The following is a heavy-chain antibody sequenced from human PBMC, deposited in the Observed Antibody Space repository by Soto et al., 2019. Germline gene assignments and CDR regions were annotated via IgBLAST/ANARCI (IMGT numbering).Heavy chain of an antibody. V-gene: IGHV4-31*03. CDR2: IYYSGST. J-gene: IGHJ6*02. CDR1: GGSISSGGYY. Sequence: SETLSLTCTVSGGSISSGGYYWSWIRQHPGKGLEWIGYIYYSGSTYYNPSLKSRVTISVDTSKNQFSLKLSSVTAADTAVYYCARDSGDYDILTKDYYYYYGMDVWGQGTTVTVS. CDR3: ARDSGDYDILTKDYYYYYGMDV. D-gene: IGHD3-9*01.